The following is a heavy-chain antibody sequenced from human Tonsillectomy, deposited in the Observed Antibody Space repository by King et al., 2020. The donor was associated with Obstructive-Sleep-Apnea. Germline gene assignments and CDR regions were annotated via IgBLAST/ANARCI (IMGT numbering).Heavy chain of an antibody. CDR3: ARMMSGFNGWFDP. J-gene: IGHJ5*02. Sequence: QLVQSGAEVKRPGASVKVSCKTSGYDFTTYDIAWVRQAPGQGLEWMGWINGYSGTTKYAEKLQARVVMTTDTSTRTAYLEMRSLPSYDTAVYYCARMMSGFNGWFDPWGQGPLVTASS. CDR2: INGYSGTT. V-gene: IGHV1-18*01. D-gene: IGHD2-8*01. CDR1: GYDFTTYD.